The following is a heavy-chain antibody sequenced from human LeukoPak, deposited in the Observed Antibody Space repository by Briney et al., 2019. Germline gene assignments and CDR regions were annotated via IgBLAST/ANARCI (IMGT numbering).Heavy chain of an antibody. V-gene: IGHV4-59*11. CDR2: IYYGGST. D-gene: IGHD3-22*01. Sequence: SETLSLTCTVSSGSIRSHYWRWLRPPQGKGLVWIGYIYYGGSTNYNPSLKSRVTISVDTSKNQFSLKLSSVTAADTAVYYCARDRGDYDSSGYYGYFDYWGQGALVTVSS. J-gene: IGHJ4*02. CDR3: ARDRGDYDSSGYYGYFDY. CDR1: SGSIRSHY.